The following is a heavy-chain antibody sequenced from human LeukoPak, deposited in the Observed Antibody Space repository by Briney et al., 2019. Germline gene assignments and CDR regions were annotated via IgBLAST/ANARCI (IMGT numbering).Heavy chain of an antibody. V-gene: IGHV3-30*18. Sequence: GGSVRLSCAASVFTFSSYWMSWVRQAPCKGLEWVAVISYDGRNKHYPDSVKGRFTISRDISTDTLWLQMDSLRTEDTAVYYCAKGPLRGTAAAIDYWGQGTLVTVSS. J-gene: IGHJ4*02. CDR1: VFTFSSYW. CDR2: ISYDGRNK. D-gene: IGHD2-2*01. CDR3: AKGPLRGTAAAIDY.